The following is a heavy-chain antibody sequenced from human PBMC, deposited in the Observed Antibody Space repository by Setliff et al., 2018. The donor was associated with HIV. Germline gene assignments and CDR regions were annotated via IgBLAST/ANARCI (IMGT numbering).Heavy chain of an antibody. CDR1: GYTFTRYY. J-gene: IGHJ6*02. Sequence: ASVKVSCKASGYTFTRYYMHWVRQAPGQGLEWMGWINPHSGDTNYAQKFQDRVTMTRDTSVNIAYMQLSRLRSDDTAVYYCARAPTLFGVEYYYYFGMDVWGQGTTVTVSS. CDR3: ARAPTLFGVEYYYYFGMDV. CDR2: INPHSGDT. D-gene: IGHD3-3*01. V-gene: IGHV1-2*02.